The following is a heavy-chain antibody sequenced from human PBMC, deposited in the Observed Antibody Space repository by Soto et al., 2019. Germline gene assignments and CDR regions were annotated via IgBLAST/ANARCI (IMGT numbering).Heavy chain of an antibody. V-gene: IGHV4-34*01. CDR2: INHRGST. D-gene: IGHD6-6*01. CDR1: GGSFSYY. J-gene: IGHJ4*02. CDR3: ARASRFDS. Sequence: QVQLQQWGAGLLKPSETLSLTCAVYGGSFSYYWSWVRQPPGKGLEWIGEINHRGSTHYNPSLTIRVTIAVDTSKNQFSLSLSSVTAADAAVYDCARASRFDSWGQGTLVTVSS.